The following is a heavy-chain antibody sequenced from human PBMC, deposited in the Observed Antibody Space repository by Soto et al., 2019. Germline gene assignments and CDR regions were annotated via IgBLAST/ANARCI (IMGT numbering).Heavy chain of an antibody. J-gene: IGHJ4*02. CDR2: IYYSGST. V-gene: IGHV4-59*08. CDR3: ARLGIGSFRD. D-gene: IGHD1-26*01. CDR1: GGSISSYY. Sequence: QVQLQESGPGLVKPSETLSLTCTVSGGSISSYYWSWIRQPPGKGLEWIGYIYYSGSTNYNPSLKSRVTISVDTSNNQFSLKLSSVTAADTSMYYCARLGIGSFRDWGQGTLVTVSS.